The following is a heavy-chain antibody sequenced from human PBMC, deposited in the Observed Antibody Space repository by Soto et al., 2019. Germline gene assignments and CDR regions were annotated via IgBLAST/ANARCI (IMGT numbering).Heavy chain of an antibody. J-gene: IGHJ6*02. Sequence: QVQLVQSGAEVKKPGASVKVSCKASGYTCTSYDINWVRQATGQGLEWMGWMNPNSGNTGYAQKFQGRVTMTRNTSISTVYIELSSRRSEDTSVYYCARGRYYDFGSGYPQWYYGMDVWVQGTTVTVSS. CDR3: ARGRYYDFGSGYPQWYYGMDV. CDR1: GYTCTSYD. V-gene: IGHV1-8*01. CDR2: MNPNSGNT. D-gene: IGHD3-3*01.